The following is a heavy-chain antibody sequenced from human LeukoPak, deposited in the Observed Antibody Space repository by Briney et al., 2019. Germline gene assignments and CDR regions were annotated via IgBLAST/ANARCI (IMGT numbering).Heavy chain of an antibody. CDR1: GGTFSSYA. J-gene: IGHJ4*02. Sequence: GASVKVSCKASGGTFSSYAISWVRQAPGQGLEWIGRIIPILGIANYAQKFQGRVTITADKSTSTAYMELSSLRSEDTAVYYCAGLAYCGGDCYYTDYWGQGTLVTVSS. CDR2: IIPILGIA. D-gene: IGHD2-21*02. V-gene: IGHV1-69*04. CDR3: AGLAYCGGDCYYTDY.